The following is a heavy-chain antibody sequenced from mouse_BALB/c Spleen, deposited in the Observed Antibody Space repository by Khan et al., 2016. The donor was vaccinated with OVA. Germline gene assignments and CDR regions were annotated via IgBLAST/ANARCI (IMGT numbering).Heavy chain of an antibody. J-gene: IGHJ4*01. CDR2: ISYSGST. D-gene: IGHD2-3*01. CDR1: GYSITSDYA. Sequence: QLEESGPGLVKPSQSLSLTCTVTGYSITSDYAWNWIRQFPGNKLEWMGYISYSGSTNYNPSLKSRISITRDTSKNQFFLQLNPVTTEDTDTYYCARDGSRYNYAMDYWGQGTSVTVSS. V-gene: IGHV3-2*02. CDR3: ARDGSRYNYAMDY.